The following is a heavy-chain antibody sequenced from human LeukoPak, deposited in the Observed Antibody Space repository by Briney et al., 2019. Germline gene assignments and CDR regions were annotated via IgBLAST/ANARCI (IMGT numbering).Heavy chain of an antibody. Sequence: ASVKVSCKASGYTFTGYYMHWVRHAPGQGLEWMGWINPNSGGTNYAQKFQGRVTMTRDTSISTAYMELSRLRSDDTAVYYCARDCGGDCYLYYYGMDVWGQGTTVTVSS. D-gene: IGHD2-21*02. J-gene: IGHJ6*02. CDR2: INPNSGGT. CDR1: GYTFTGYY. V-gene: IGHV1-2*02. CDR3: ARDCGGDCYLYYYGMDV.